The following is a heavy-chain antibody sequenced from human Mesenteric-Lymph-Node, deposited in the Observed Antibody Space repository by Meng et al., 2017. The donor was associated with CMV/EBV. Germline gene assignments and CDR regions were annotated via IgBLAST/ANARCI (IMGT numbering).Heavy chain of an antibody. CDR3: ARDSPITMVRGAFGY. CDR2: VYYGGTT. Sequence: SETLSLTCTVSGGSISSYYWNWIRQAPGKGLEWIGYVYYGGTTNYNPSLGSRVTISVDTSKNQFSLKLSSVTAADTAVYYCARDSPITMVRGAFGYWGQGTLVTVSS. V-gene: IGHV4-59*12. J-gene: IGHJ4*02. CDR1: GGSISSYY. D-gene: IGHD3-10*01.